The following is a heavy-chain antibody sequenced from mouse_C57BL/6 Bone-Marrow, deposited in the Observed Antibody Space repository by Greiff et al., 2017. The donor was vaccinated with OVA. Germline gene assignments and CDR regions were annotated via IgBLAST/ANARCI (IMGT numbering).Heavy chain of an antibody. J-gene: IGHJ2*01. Sequence: EVQLVESGGGLVKPGGSLKLSCAASGFTFSDYGMHWVRQAPEQGLEWVAYISSGSSTIYYADTVKGRFTISRDNAKNTLFLQLTSLRSEDTAMDYCARRDGDDCFRFDYWGQGTTLTVSS. CDR3: ARRDGDDCFRFDY. V-gene: IGHV5-17*01. D-gene: IGHD2-2*01. CDR2: ISSGSSTI. CDR1: GFTFSDYG.